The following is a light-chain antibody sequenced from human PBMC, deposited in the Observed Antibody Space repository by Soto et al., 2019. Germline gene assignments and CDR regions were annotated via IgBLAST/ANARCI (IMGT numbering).Light chain of an antibody. Sequence: EIVLTQSPGTLSLSPGERATLSCRASQSVSSSYLAWYQQKPGQAPRLLIYGASSRATGIPDRFSGSGSGTDFTLTISRLEPEDVAVYYCQQYGSALGTFGPGTKVDI. CDR1: QSVSSSY. CDR3: QQYGSALGT. V-gene: IGKV3-20*01. J-gene: IGKJ3*01. CDR2: GAS.